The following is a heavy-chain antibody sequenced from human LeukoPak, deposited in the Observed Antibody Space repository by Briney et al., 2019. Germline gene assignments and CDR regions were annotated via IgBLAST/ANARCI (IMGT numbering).Heavy chain of an antibody. CDR1: GFTFSSYA. CDR3: ARGYGDYVDY. D-gene: IGHD4-17*01. J-gene: IGHJ4*02. V-gene: IGHV3-30*04. Sequence: PGGSLRLSCAASGFTFSSYAMHWVRQAPGKGLEWVAAISYDGSNKYSADSVKGRFTISRDNSKNTLYLQMNSLRAEDTAVYYCARGYGDYVDYWGQGTLVTVSS. CDR2: ISYDGSNK.